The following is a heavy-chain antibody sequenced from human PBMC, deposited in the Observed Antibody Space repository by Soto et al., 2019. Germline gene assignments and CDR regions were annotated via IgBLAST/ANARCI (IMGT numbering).Heavy chain of an antibody. CDR2: ISGSGRST. Sequence: LRLSCAASKFTFSNYAMSWVRQAPGKGLEWVSAISGSGRSTYYADSVEGRFTISRDNSKSTLYLQMSSLRAEDTAVYYCFNYDSGGYSIDWGQGTLVTVSS. V-gene: IGHV3-23*01. D-gene: IGHD3-22*01. CDR1: KFTFSNYA. CDR3: FNYDSGGYSID. J-gene: IGHJ4*02.